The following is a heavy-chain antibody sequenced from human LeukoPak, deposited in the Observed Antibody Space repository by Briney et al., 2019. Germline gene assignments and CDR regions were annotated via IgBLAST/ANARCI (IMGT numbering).Heavy chain of an antibody. Sequence: GGSLRLSCVASGFTFRSYWMSWVRQAPGKGLEWVANIKQDGSEKYYVDSVKGRFTISRDNAKNSLYLQMNSLRAEDTAVYYCARGIYYFDYWGQGTLVTVSS. J-gene: IGHJ4*02. CDR2: IKQDGSEK. D-gene: IGHD3-10*01. V-gene: IGHV3-7*01. CDR3: ARGIYYFDY. CDR1: GFTFRSYW.